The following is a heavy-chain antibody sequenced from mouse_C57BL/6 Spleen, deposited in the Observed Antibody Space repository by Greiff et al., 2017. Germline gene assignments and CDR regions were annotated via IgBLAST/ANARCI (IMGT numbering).Heavy chain of an antibody. Sequence: EVNVVESGGGLVKPGGSLKLSCAASGFTFSSYAMSWVRQTPEKRLEWVATISDGGSYTYYPDNVKGRFTISRDNAKNTLYLQMSHLKSEDTAMYYCARENYSNSNYAMDYWGQGTSVTVSS. CDR1: GFTFSSYA. CDR3: ARENYSNSNYAMDY. J-gene: IGHJ4*01. CDR2: ISDGGSYT. V-gene: IGHV5-4*01. D-gene: IGHD2-5*01.